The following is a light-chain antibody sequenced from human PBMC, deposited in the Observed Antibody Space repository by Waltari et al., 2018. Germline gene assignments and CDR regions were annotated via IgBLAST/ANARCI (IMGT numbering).Light chain of an antibody. J-gene: IGKJ2*01. Sequence: DIVMTQSPDSLGVSLGARATINCKSSQSIVDRSDNKTFLAWYHLKPGQPPRLLIYWASTRPGVPDRFSGSGSGTDFSLTISRLQAEDVGVYYCQQYYRSPYTFGQGTKLDFK. CDR2: WAS. V-gene: IGKV4-1*01. CDR3: QQYYRSPYT. CDR1: QSIVDRSDNKTF.